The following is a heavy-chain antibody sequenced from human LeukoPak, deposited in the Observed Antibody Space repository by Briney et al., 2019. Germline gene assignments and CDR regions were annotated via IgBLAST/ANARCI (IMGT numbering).Heavy chain of an antibody. J-gene: IGHJ6*02. D-gene: IGHD5-18*01. Sequence: PSETLSLTCTVSGGSISSYYWSWIRQPPGKGLEWIGYIHNSGTTEYNPSLKSRVTMSVDTSKNQFSLKLSSVTAADTAVYYCARDSKVGHVDTAMSYYYYYGMDVWGQGTTVTVSS. CDR3: ARDSKVGHVDTAMSYYYYYGMDV. V-gene: IGHV4-59*01. CDR2: IHNSGTT. CDR1: GGSISSYY.